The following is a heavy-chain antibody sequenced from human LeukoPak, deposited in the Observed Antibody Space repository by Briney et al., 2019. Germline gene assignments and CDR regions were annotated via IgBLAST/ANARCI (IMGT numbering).Heavy chain of an antibody. CDR1: GFTFSSYS. CDR3: AREGVVPAAMSAWFDP. Sequence: GGSLRLSCAASGFTFSSYSMNWVSQAPGKGLEWVSSISSSSSYIYYADSVKGRFTISRDNAKNSLYLQMNSLRAEDTAVYYCAREGVVPAAMSAWFDPWGQGTLVTVSS. D-gene: IGHD2-2*01. V-gene: IGHV3-21*01. J-gene: IGHJ5*02. CDR2: ISSSSSYI.